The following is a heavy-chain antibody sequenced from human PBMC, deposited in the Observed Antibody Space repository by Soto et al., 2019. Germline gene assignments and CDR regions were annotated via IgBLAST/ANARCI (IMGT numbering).Heavy chain of an antibody. CDR3: ARSQGSSTSLEIYYYYYYGMDV. CDR2: IIPISGTA. J-gene: IGHJ6*02. Sequence: QVQLVQTGADVKKPGSSVKVSCKASGGTFSSYAISWVRQAPGQGLEWMGGIIPISGTANYAQKFQGRVTITADESTSTAYRELSSLRCEDTAVYYCARSQGSSTSLEIYYYYYYGMDVWGQGTTVTVSS. V-gene: IGHV1-69*01. CDR1: GGTFSSYA. D-gene: IGHD2-2*01.